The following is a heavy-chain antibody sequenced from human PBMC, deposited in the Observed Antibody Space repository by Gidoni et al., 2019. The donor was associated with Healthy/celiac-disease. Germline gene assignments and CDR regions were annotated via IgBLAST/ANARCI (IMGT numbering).Heavy chain of an antibody. Sequence: QVQLQESGPGLVKPSETLSLTCTVSGGSISSYYWSCIRQPAGKGLEWIGRIYTSGSTNYNPSLKSRVTMSVDTSKNQFSLKLSSVTAADTAVYYCARDLSYGDYVNYYYYYGMDVWGQGTTVTVSS. V-gene: IGHV4-4*07. CDR3: ARDLSYGDYVNYYYYYGMDV. CDR1: GGSISSYY. CDR2: IYTSGST. D-gene: IGHD4-17*01. J-gene: IGHJ6*02.